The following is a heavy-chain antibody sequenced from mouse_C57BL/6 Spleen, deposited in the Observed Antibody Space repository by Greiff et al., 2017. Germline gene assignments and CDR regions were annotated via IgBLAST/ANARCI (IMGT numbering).Heavy chain of an antibody. CDR3: ARLSGNYDYYAMDY. CDR2: ISSGGSYT. V-gene: IGHV5-6*01. D-gene: IGHD2-1*01. CDR1: GFTFSSYG. J-gene: IGHJ4*01. Sequence: EVKLQESGGDLVKPGGSLKLSCAASGFTFSSYGMSWVRQTPDKRLEWVATISSGGSYTYYPDSVKGRFTISRDNAKNTLYLQMSSLKSEDTAMYYCARLSGNYDYYAMDYWGQGTSVTVSS.